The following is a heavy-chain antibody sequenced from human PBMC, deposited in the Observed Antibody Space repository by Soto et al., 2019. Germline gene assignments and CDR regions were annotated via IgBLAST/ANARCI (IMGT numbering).Heavy chain of an antibody. CDR1: GYMFTGYY. CDR3: ARASWGGSYYYYMDV. D-gene: IGHD3-16*01. V-gene: IGHV1-2*02. Sequence: QVQLVQSGAEVKKPGASVKVSCKASGYMFTGYYMHWVRQAPGQGLEWMGWINPDSGGTNYAQKCQGGGTMTRDTSISTAFMELNRRRFDDTAVYYCARASWGGSYYYYMDVWGKGTTVTVSS. J-gene: IGHJ6*03. CDR2: INPDSGGT.